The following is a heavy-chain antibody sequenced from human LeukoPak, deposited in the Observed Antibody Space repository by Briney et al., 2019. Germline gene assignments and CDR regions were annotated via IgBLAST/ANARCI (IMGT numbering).Heavy chain of an antibody. D-gene: IGHD6-13*01. V-gene: IGHV1-18*01. CDR1: GYTFTNYG. CDR2: INVYNGKT. Sequence: VASVKVSCKASGYTFTNYGISWVRQAPGQGLEWMAWINVYNGKTYYAQNFQGRVTVTTDTSTSTAYMELGNLRSDDTAVYHCATSSEDIAAAKFDYWGQGTLVTVSS. J-gene: IGHJ4*02. CDR3: ATSSEDIAAAKFDY.